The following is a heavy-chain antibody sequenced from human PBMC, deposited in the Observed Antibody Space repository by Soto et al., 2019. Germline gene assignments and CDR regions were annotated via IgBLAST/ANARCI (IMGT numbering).Heavy chain of an antibody. CDR2: IRSKATSYAT. Sequence: EVQLVESGGGLVQPGGSLKLSCAASGFTFSDSIISWVRQASGKGLEWVGRIRSKATSYATAYAASMKGRFTISRDDSKGTAFLQMNSLKTEDAAVYYCTFNVHGLYYMDVGGKGTTVTVSS. D-gene: IGHD6-6*01. V-gene: IGHV3-73*01. CDR1: GFTFSDSI. CDR3: TFNVHGLYYMDV. J-gene: IGHJ6*03.